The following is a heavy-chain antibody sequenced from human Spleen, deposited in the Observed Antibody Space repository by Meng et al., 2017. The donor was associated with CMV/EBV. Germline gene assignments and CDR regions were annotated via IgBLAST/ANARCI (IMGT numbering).Heavy chain of an antibody. CDR3: AAGIVVIAAADEAFDI. D-gene: IGHD6-13*01. J-gene: IGHJ3*02. V-gene: IGHV1-2*02. CDR2: INPNSGGT. Sequence: ASVKVSCKASGYTFTGYYMHWVRQAPGQGLEWMGWINPNSGGTNYAQKFQERVTITRDMSTSTAYMELSSLRSEDTAVYYCAAGIVVIAAADEAFDIWGQGTMVTVSS. CDR1: GYTFTGYY.